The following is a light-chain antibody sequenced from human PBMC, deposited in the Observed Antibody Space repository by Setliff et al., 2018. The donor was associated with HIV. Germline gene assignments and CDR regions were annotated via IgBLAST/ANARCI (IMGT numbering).Light chain of an antibody. CDR1: SSDVGTYNF. V-gene: IGLV2-23*03. Sequence: QSALAQPASVSGSPGQSITISCTGTSSDVGTYNFVSWYQQHPGKAPKLMIYEGSERPSGVSNRFSGSKSGNTASLTISGLQTEDEADYYCCSYAGSSTLVFGTGTKVTVL. J-gene: IGLJ1*01. CDR2: EGS. CDR3: CSYAGSSTLV.